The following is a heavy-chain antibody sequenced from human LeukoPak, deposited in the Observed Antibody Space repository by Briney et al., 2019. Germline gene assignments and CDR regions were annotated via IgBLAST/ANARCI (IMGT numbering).Heavy chain of an antibody. Sequence: GGSLRLFCAASGFTFSSYSMNWVRQAPGKGLEWVSSISSSSSYIYYADSVKGRFTISRDNAKNSLYLQMNSLRAEDTAVYYCARVRWRGSVGNWGQGTLVTVSS. D-gene: IGHD3-10*01. V-gene: IGHV3-21*01. CDR3: ARVRWRGSVGN. J-gene: IGHJ4*02. CDR1: GFTFSSYS. CDR2: ISSSSSYI.